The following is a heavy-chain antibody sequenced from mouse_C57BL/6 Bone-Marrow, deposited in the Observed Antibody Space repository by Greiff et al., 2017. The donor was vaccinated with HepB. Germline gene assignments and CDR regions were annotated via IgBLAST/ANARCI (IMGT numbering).Heavy chain of an antibody. CDR1: GYTFTDYY. V-gene: IGHV1-75*01. Sequence: QVQLKESGPELVKPGASVKISCKASGYTFTDYYINWVKQRPGQGLEWIGWIFPGSGSTYYNEKFKGKATLTVDKSSSTAYMLLSSLTSEDSAVYFYAMGLTWDWYFDVWGTGTTVTVSS. D-gene: IGHD4-1*01. CDR2: IFPGSGST. J-gene: IGHJ1*03. CDR3: AMGLTWDWYFDV.